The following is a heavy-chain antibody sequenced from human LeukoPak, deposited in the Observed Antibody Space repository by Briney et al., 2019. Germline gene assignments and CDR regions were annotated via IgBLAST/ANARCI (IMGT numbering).Heavy chain of an antibody. CDR1: GFTFSSYW. CDR2: IRSKTNNYAT. J-gene: IGHJ3*02. CDR3: TRHNYDRSGYGAFDI. D-gene: IGHD3-22*01. Sequence: GGSLRLSCAASGFTFSSYWMSWVRQASGKGLEWVGHIRSKTNNYATADAASVKGRFTFSRDDSKNTAYIQMNSLKTEDTAVYYCTRHNYDRSGYGAFDIWGQGTMVTVSS. V-gene: IGHV3-73*01.